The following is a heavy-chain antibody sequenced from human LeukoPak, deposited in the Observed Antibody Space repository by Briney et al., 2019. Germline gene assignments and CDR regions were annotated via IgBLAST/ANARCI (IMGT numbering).Heavy chain of an antibody. Sequence: PGGSLRLSCAASGFTFSSYWMPWVRQVPGKGLVWVARINPGGSSITYADSVKGRFTISRDNAKNSLYLQMNSLRAEDTALYYCAKDMQRVTTYYFDYWGQGTLVTVSS. CDR1: GFTFSSYW. V-gene: IGHV3-74*01. J-gene: IGHJ4*02. CDR3: AKDMQRVTTYYFDY. D-gene: IGHD2-21*02. CDR2: INPGGSSI.